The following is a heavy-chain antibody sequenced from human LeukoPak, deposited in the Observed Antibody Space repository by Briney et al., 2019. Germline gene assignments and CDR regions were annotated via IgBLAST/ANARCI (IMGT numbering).Heavy chain of an antibody. J-gene: IGHJ6*02. Sequence: SVKVSCKASGGTFSSYAISWVRQAPGQGLEWMGRIIPILGIANYAQKFQGRVTITADKSTSTAYMELSSLRSEDTAVYSCARLAGGKPTGMDVWGQGTTVTVSS. D-gene: IGHD4-23*01. CDR3: ARLAGGKPTGMDV. V-gene: IGHV1-69*04. CDR1: GGTFSSYA. CDR2: IIPILGIA.